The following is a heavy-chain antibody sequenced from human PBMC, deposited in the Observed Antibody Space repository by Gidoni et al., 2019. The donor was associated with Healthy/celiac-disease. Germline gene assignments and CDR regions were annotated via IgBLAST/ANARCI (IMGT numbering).Heavy chain of an antibody. J-gene: IGHJ4*02. Sequence: QVQLQESGPGLVKPSQTLSLTCAVSGGPISSGGYSWSWIRQPPGKGLEWIGYIYYSGSTYYNPSLMSRVTISVDTSKNQFSLKLSSVTAADTAVYYCAREDTAMVNWGQGTLVTVSS. D-gene: IGHD5-18*01. CDR2: IYYSGST. CDR1: GGPISSGGYS. CDR3: AREDTAMVN. V-gene: IGHV4-30-4*07.